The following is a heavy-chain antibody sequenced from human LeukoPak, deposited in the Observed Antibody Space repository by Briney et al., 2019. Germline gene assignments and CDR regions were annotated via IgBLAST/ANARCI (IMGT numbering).Heavy chain of an antibody. CDR1: GYTFTSFD. V-gene: IGHV1-18*01. D-gene: IGHD5-12*01. Sequence: ASVKVSCKASGYTFTSFDMNWVRQAPGQGLEWMGWISAQNGNTNYVQQFLGRVTMTRDTSASTAYMELRSLKSDDTAVYYCARESNGGYGFDYWGQGTLVTVAS. J-gene: IGHJ4*02. CDR3: ARESNGGYGFDY. CDR2: ISAQNGNT.